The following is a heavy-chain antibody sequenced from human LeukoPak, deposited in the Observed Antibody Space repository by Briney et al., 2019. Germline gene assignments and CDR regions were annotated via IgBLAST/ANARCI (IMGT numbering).Heavy chain of an antibody. D-gene: IGHD3-22*01. V-gene: IGHV4-4*02. CDR3: ARLGDSSGYYAFDY. CDR1: GGSISSSNW. CDR2: IYHSGST. J-gene: IGHJ4*02. Sequence: SETLSLTCAVSGGSISSSNWWSWVRQPPGKGLEWIGEIYHSGSTNYNPSLKSRVTISVDKSKNQFSLKLSSVTAADTAVYYCARLGDSSGYYAFDYWGQGTLVTVSS.